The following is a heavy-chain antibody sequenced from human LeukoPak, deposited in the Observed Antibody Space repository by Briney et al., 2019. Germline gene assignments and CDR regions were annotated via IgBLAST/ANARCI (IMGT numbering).Heavy chain of an antibody. CDR1: GGSISNYW. Sequence: PSETLSLTCTVSGGSISNYWWSWIRQPPGKGLEWIGYVFDSGSTNYNPSLKSRVTISVDTSKKQFSLKVSSVTAADTAVYYCARGYGSSWSYLDYWGQGTLVTVSS. CDR2: VFDSGST. D-gene: IGHD6-13*01. V-gene: IGHV4-59*01. CDR3: ARGYGSSWSYLDY. J-gene: IGHJ4*02.